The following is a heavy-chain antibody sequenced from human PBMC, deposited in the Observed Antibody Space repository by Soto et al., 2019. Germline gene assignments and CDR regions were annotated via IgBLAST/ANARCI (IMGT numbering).Heavy chain of an antibody. CDR1: GFSLSTSGVG. D-gene: IGHD3-3*01. CDR2: IYWDDDK. J-gene: IGHJ4*02. CDR3: AHRPRGYDFWSGYPLSGFDY. V-gene: IGHV2-5*02. Sequence: QITLKESGPTLVKPTQTLTLTCTFSGFSLSTSGVGVGWIRQPPGKALEWLALIYWDDDKRYSPSLKSRLTIPKDTSKIQVVLTMTNMDPVDTATYYCAHRPRGYDFWSGYPLSGFDYWGQGTLVTVSS.